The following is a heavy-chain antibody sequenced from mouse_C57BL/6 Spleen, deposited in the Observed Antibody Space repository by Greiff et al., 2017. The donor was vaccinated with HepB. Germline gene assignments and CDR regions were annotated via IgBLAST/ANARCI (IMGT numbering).Heavy chain of an antibody. CDR3: ARSEYDGYGWYFDV. J-gene: IGHJ1*03. V-gene: IGHV1-61*01. Sequence: QVQLQQSGAELVRPGSSVKLSCKASGYTFTSYWMDWVKQRPGQGLEWIGNIYPSDSETHYNQKFKDKATLTVDKSSSTAYMQLSSLTSEDSAVYYCARSEYDGYGWYFDVWGTGTTVTVSS. D-gene: IGHD2-3*01. CDR1: GYTFTSYW. CDR2: IYPSDSET.